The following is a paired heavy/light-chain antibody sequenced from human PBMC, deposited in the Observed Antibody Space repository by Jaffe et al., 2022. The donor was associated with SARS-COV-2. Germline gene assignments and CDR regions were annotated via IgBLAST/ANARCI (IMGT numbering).Heavy chain of an antibody. CDR2: IWYDGSNK. CDR3: ARDTGEVRFLEWLSSYGMDV. J-gene: IGHJ6*02. Sequence: QVQLVESGGGVVQPGRSLRLSCAASGFTFSSYGMHWVRQAPGKGLEWVAVIWYDGSNKYYADSVKGRFTISRDNSKNTLYLQMNSLRAEDTAVYYCARDTGEVRFLEWLSSYGMDVWGQGTTVTVSS. D-gene: IGHD3-3*01. V-gene: IGHV3-33*01. CDR1: GFTFSSYG.
Light chain of an antibody. V-gene: IGLV3-21*02. CDR3: QVWDSSSDHPGVV. J-gene: IGLJ2*01. Sequence: SYVLTQPPSVSVAPGQTARITCGGNNIGSKSVHWYQQKPGQAPVLVVYDDSDRPSGIPERFSGSNSGNTATLTISRVEAGDEADYYCQVWDSSSDHPGVVFGGGTKLTVL. CDR2: DDS. CDR1: NIGSKS.